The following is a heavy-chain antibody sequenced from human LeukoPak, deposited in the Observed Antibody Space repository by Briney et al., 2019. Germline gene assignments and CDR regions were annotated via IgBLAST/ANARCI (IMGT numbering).Heavy chain of an antibody. V-gene: IGHV3-48*03. CDR3: ARARIAAPLLDY. Sequence: EGSLRLSCAASGFIFSNYEMNWVRQTPGKVLEWVSYISDHGKSRNYVDSVKGRFAISRDNAKNFLYLQMNSLRVEDTAVYFCARARIAAPLLDYWGQGSLVTVSS. CDR2: ISDHGKSR. CDR1: GFIFSNYE. D-gene: IGHD6-13*01. J-gene: IGHJ4*02.